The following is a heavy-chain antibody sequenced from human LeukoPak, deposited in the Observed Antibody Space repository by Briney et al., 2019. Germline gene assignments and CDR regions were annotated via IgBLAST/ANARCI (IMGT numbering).Heavy chain of an antibody. Sequence: GGSLRLSRAASGFTVSSNYMSWVRQAPGKGLEWVSVIYSGGSTYYADSVKGRFTISRDNSKNTLYLQMNSLRAEDTAVYYCARDKAVAGTIVTYYFDYWGQGTLVTVSS. V-gene: IGHV3-66*01. CDR3: ARDKAVAGTIVTYYFDY. D-gene: IGHD6-19*01. J-gene: IGHJ4*02. CDR2: IYSGGST. CDR1: GFTVSSNY.